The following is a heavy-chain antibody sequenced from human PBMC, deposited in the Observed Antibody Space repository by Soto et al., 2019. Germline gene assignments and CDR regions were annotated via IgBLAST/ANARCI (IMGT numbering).Heavy chain of an antibody. V-gene: IGHV3-30-3*01. Sequence: SLRLSCAASGFTFSSYAMHWVRQAPGKGLEWVAVISYDGSNKYYADSVKGRFTISRDNSKNTLYLQMNSLRAEDTAVYYCARDPTDYYDSSGYYYYYYGKDVWGQGTTVTVSS. CDR1: GFTFSSYA. J-gene: IGHJ6*02. CDR3: ARDPTDYYDSSGYYYYYYGKDV. CDR2: ISYDGSNK. D-gene: IGHD3-22*01.